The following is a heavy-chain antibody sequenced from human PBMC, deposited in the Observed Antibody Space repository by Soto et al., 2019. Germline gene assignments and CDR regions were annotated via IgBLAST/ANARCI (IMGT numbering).Heavy chain of an antibody. Sequence: GESLKISCKGSGYSFNTYWICWVRQMPWKGLEWMGTIYPGDSDTIYSPSFQGQVTISADKSISTAYLQWSSLKASDTAMYYCAKIEYDFWSGYYRRPFYYYMDFWGKGTTVPVSS. CDR3: AKIEYDFWSGYYRRPFYYYMDF. J-gene: IGHJ6*03. V-gene: IGHV5-51*01. D-gene: IGHD3-3*01. CDR1: GYSFNTYW. CDR2: IYPGDSDT.